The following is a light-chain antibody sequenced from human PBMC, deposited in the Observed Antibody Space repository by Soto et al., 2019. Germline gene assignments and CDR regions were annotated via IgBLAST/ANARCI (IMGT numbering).Light chain of an antibody. CDR1: SSNIGAGYE. Sequence: QSVLTQPPSVSGAPGQTVTISCTGSSSNIGAGYEVQWYFQFLKIHPKLLIYGDQSRPSGVPDRFSASKSGTSASLAITGLQAEDEADYYCQSYDSLSGSYVFGTGTKLTVL. J-gene: IGLJ1*01. V-gene: IGLV1-40*01. CDR3: QSYDSLSGSYV. CDR2: GDQ.